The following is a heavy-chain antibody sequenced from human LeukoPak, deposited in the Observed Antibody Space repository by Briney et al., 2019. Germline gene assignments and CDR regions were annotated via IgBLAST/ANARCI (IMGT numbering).Heavy chain of an antibody. Sequence: GGSLRLSCAASGFTFSTYWMSWVRQAPGKGQEWVANIKHDGSEKYYVDSVEGRFTISRDNAKNSLSLQMNSLRGEDTAVYYCVRALGSSSADYWGQGTLVSVSS. V-gene: IGHV3-7*01. J-gene: IGHJ4*02. CDR1: GFTFSTYW. D-gene: IGHD6-6*01. CDR3: VRALGSSSADY. CDR2: IKHDGSEK.